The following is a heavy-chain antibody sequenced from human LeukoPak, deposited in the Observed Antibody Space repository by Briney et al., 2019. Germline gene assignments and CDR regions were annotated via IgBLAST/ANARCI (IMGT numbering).Heavy chain of an antibody. Sequence: PGGSLRLSCAASGFTFSNYWMSWVRQAPGKGLEWVAHIKQDGTERYYVDSVRGRFTISRDNAKNSLFLQVNSLRAEDTAVYYCASVACSAVTCFGFLFFDYWGQGTLVTVSS. CDR1: GFTFSNYW. CDR2: IKQDGTER. CDR3: ASVACSAVTCFGFLFFDY. D-gene: IGHD2-15*01. V-gene: IGHV3-7*01. J-gene: IGHJ4*02.